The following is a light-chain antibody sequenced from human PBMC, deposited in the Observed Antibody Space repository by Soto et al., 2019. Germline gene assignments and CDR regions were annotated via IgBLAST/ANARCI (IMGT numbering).Light chain of an antibody. CDR1: HDVRTI. V-gene: IGKV3-11*01. Sequence: EIVLTQSPVTLSLSPGDRATLSCRASHDVRTILAWYQHKPGQGPRLLIDDVSNRTTGIPARFAGSGSGTDFTLTISSLAPEDFALYYCQQRRNWPYTFGQGTKLEIK. CDR2: DVS. CDR3: QQRRNWPYT. J-gene: IGKJ2*01.